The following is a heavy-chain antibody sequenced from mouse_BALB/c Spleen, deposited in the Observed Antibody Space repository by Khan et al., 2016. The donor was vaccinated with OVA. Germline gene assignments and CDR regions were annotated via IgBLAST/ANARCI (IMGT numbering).Heavy chain of an antibody. CDR1: GYTFTTYW. Sequence: QVQLQQSGAELAKPGALVKMSCKASGYTFTTYWMHWVKQRPGQGLEWIGYINPTSGYTDYNERFKDKATLSADKSSSTACMKLSSLTSEDSAVYYCTRDRIDYWGQGTTLTVSS. V-gene: IGHV1-7*01. CDR3: TRDRIDY. CDR2: INPTSGYT. J-gene: IGHJ2*01.